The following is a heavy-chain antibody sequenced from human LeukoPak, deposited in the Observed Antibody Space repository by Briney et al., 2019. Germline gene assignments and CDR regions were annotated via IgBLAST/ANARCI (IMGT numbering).Heavy chain of an antibody. J-gene: IGHJ3*02. V-gene: IGHV4-59*08. D-gene: IGHD2-15*01. Sequence: SETLPLTCTVSGGSISSYYWGWIRQPPGKGLEWIGYIYYGGSTNYNPSLKSRVTISVDTSKNQFSLKLSSVTAADTAVYYCARLVVVAATPGIVDAFDIWGQGTMVTVSS. CDR2: IYYGGST. CDR3: ARLVVVAATPGIVDAFDI. CDR1: GGSISSYY.